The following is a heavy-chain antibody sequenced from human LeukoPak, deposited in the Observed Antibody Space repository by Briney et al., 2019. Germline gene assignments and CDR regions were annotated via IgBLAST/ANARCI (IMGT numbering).Heavy chain of an antibody. CDR1: GFTFSRYW. Sequence: GGSLRLSCVASGFTFSRYWMHWVRQAPGKGLVWVSRINSDGRSTNYADSVKGRFSISRDNAENTLYLQMNSLRVEDTAIYYCARTGNSRFDYWGQGTLVTVSS. J-gene: IGHJ4*02. CDR2: INSDGRST. V-gene: IGHV3-74*01. CDR3: ARTGNSRFDY. D-gene: IGHD1-7*01.